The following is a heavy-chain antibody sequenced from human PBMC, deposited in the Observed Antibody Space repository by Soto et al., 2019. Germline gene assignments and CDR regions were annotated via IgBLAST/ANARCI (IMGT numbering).Heavy chain of an antibody. J-gene: IGHJ6*02. CDR1: GGTFSSYA. D-gene: IGHD2-2*01. V-gene: IGHV1-69*12. Sequence: QVQLVQSGAEVKKPGSSVKVSCKASGGTFSSYAISWVRQAPGQGLEWMGGIIPIFGTANYAQKFQGRVTIAADDCTSTYDMELSSLRSEYTAVYYCGRHVPAAGYYSGMDVWRHGTTVTVSS. CDR2: IIPIFGTA. CDR3: GRHVPAAGYYSGMDV.